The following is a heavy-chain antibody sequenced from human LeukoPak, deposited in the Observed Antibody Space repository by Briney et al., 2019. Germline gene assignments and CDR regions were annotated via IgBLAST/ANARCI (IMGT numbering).Heavy chain of an antibody. CDR3: ARAQLVGRVRQGMDV. J-gene: IGHJ6*02. V-gene: IGHV1-69*04. CDR2: IIPILGIA. D-gene: IGHD6-6*01. Sequence: ASVKVSCKAFEYTFTGHYLHWVRQAPGQGLEWMGRIIPILGIANYAQKFQGRVTITADKFTSTAYMELSSLRSEDTAVYYCARAQLVGRVRQGMDVWGQGTTVTVSS. CDR1: EYTFTGHY.